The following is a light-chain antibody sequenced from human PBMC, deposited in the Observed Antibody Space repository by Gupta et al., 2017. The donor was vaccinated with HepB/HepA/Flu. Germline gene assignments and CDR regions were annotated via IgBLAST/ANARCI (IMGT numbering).Light chain of an antibody. CDR1: TSDIGTYHY. CDR3: GAYGVANNFV. Sequence: QSALTQPPSASGSPGQSVTISCTGTTSDIGTYHYVSWYQQHPGRAPKLIIYEVTKRPSGVPDRFSGSRSGNPASLTVSGLQAEDEADYYCGAYGVANNFVFGSGTTVAV. V-gene: IGLV2-8*01. J-gene: IGLJ1*01. CDR2: EVT.